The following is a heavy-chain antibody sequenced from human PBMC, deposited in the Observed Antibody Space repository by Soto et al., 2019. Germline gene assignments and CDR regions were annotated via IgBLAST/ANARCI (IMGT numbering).Heavy chain of an antibody. CDR2: ISGSGGST. D-gene: IGHD6-13*01. CDR1: GFTFSSYA. CDR3: AKNVGEQQLASNWFDP. V-gene: IGHV3-23*01. Sequence: TGGSLRLSCAASGFTFSSYAMSWVRQAPGKGLEWVSAISGSGGSTYYADSVKGRFTISRDNSKNTLYLQMNSLRAEDTAVYYCAKNVGEQQLASNWFDPWGQGTLVTVSS. J-gene: IGHJ5*02.